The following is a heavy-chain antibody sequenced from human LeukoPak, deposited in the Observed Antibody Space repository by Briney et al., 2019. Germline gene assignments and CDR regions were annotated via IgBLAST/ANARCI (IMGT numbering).Heavy chain of an antibody. Sequence: GESLKISCKGSGYSFTSYWIGWVRQMPGKGLEWMGIIYPGDSDTRYSPSFQGQVTISADKSISTAYLQRSSLKASDTAMYYCARSAVPGYYDILTGYYDTYYYYYYMDVWGKGTTVTVSS. V-gene: IGHV5-51*01. CDR3: ARSAVPGYYDILTGYYDTYYYYYYMDV. D-gene: IGHD3-9*01. J-gene: IGHJ6*03. CDR1: GYSFTSYW. CDR2: IYPGDSDT.